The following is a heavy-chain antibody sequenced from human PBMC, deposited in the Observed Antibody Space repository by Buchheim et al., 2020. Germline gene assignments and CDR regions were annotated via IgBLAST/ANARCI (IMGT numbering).Heavy chain of an antibody. D-gene: IGHD3-3*01. V-gene: IGHV3-49*04. CDR1: GFTFSDYA. CDR3: TRDRRNGERYDFWDYYYYYYMDV. Sequence: EVQLVESGGGLVQPGRSLRLSCTASGFTFSDYAMSWVRQAPGKGLEWVGFIRSKAYGGTTEYAASVKGRFTIASDDSKSIAYLQMNSLKTEYTAVYYCTRDRRNGERYDFWDYYYYYYMDVWGKGTT. J-gene: IGHJ6*03. CDR2: IRSKAYGGTT.